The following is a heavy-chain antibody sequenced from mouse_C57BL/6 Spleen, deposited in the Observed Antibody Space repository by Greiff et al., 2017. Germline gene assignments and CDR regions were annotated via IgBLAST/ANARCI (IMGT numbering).Heavy chain of an antibody. CDR3: TRGDGTTVTHFDV. J-gene: IGHJ1*03. Sequence: EVMLVESGEGLVKPGGSLKLSCAASGFTFSSYAMSWVRQTPEKRLEWVAYISSGGDYIYYADTVKGRFTISRDNARNTLYLQMSSLKSEDTAMYYCTRGDGTTVTHFDVWGTGTTVTVSS. CDR1: GFTFSSYA. CDR2: ISSGGDYI. V-gene: IGHV5-9-1*02. D-gene: IGHD1-1*01.